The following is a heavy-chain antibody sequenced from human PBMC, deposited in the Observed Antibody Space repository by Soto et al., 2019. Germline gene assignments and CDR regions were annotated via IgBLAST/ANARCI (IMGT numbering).Heavy chain of an antibody. J-gene: IGHJ4*02. CDR3: ATQMDYNILTGYRPFDY. Sequence: GGSLRLSYAVSGFRFSGYSVNWVRQAPGKGLEWVSISSGNGYIYYADSVRGRFTVSRDNAKSSLYLQMNSLRAEDTAVYYCATQMDYNILTGYRPFDYWGQGTQVTVSS. D-gene: IGHD3-9*01. V-gene: IGHV3-21*01. CDR1: GFRFSGYS. CDR2: SSGNGYI.